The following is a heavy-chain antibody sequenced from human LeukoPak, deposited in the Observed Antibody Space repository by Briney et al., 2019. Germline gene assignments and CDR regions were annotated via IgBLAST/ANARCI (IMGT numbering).Heavy chain of an antibody. Sequence: GASVKVSCKASGFTFISSAMQWVRQARGQRLECIGWIVVGSGTTNYAQKFQERVTITRDTSASTAYMELSSLRSEDTAVYYCARVTVTTGGGYDWFDPWGQGTLVTVSS. V-gene: IGHV1-58*02. J-gene: IGHJ5*02. CDR2: IVVGSGTT. CDR1: GFTFISSA. CDR3: ARVTVTTGGGYDWFDP. D-gene: IGHD4-17*01.